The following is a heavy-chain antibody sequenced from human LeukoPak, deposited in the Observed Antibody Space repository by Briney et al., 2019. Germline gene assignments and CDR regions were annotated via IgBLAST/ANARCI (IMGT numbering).Heavy chain of an antibody. V-gene: IGHV1-2*02. CDR2: INPNTDAT. J-gene: IGHJ3*02. CDR1: EYTFTDYF. CDR3: ARDYAPGALGAFDI. D-gene: IGHD3-16*01. Sequence: ASVRVSCKASEYTFTDYFMHAVRQAPGQGREWIGGINPNTDATNYAQKFQGRVTMTRDTSIRTAYMELSSLTSDDTAVYYCARDYAPGALGAFDIWGQGTRVTVSS.